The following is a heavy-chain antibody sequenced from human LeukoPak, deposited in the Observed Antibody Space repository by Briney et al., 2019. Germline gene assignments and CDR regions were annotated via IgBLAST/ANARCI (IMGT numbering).Heavy chain of an antibody. CDR3: ARGLKRITMIVVVTTPSGMDV. CDR2: INPSGGST. CDR1: GYTFTSYY. J-gene: IGHJ6*02. V-gene: IGHV1-46*01. D-gene: IGHD3-22*01. Sequence: RASVKVSCKASGYTFTSYYMHWVRQAPGQGLEWMGIINPSGGSTSYAQKFQGRVTMTRDTSTSTVYMELSSLRSEDTAVYYCARGLKRITMIVVVTTPSGMDVWGQGTTVTVSS.